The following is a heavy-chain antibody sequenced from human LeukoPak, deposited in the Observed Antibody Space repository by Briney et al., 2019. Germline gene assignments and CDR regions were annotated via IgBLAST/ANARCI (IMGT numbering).Heavy chain of an antibody. D-gene: IGHD6-19*01. Sequence: GGSLRLSCAASGFTFNSYAMQWVRQAPGKGLEYVSAISSNGGSTYYANSVKGRFTISRDNSKNTLYLQMGSLRAEDMAVYYCAGARVAGGPPYSSGWYFDYWGQGTLVTVSS. V-gene: IGHV3-64*01. CDR2: ISSNGGST. CDR1: GFTFNSYA. CDR3: AGARVAGGPPYSSGWYFDY. J-gene: IGHJ4*02.